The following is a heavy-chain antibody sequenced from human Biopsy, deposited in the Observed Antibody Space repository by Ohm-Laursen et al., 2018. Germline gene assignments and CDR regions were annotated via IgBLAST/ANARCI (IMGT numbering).Heavy chain of an antibody. D-gene: IGHD3-3*01. Sequence: SETLSLTWTVSGASMTGYFWTWVRQPASKGLEWIGHIYTIGDTTYNPSLESRVAMSLDTSKNQFSLKMTSLTAADTAVYFCAREDEGLLRALDLWGQGTMVTVSS. J-gene: IGHJ3*01. CDR3: AREDEGLLRALDL. CDR2: IYTIGDT. V-gene: IGHV4-4*07. CDR1: GASMTGYF.